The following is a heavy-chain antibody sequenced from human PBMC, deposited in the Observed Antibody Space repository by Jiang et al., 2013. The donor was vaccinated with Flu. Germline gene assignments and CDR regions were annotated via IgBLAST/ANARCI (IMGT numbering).Heavy chain of an antibody. CDR3: AGSGSYYRY. CDR1: GDSVSSNTTG. Sequence: SQTLSLTCAISGDSVSSNTTGWNWIRQSPSRGLEWLGRTYYRSKWYNDYAVSVKSRITINPDTSKNQFSLQLNSVTPEDTAVYYCAGSGSYYRYWGQGTLVTVSS. CDR2: TYYRSKWYN. D-gene: IGHD3-10*01. J-gene: IGHJ4*02. V-gene: IGHV6-1*01.